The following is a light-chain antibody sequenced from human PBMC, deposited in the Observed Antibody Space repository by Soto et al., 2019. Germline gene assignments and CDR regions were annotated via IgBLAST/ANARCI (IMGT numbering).Light chain of an antibody. V-gene: IGLV2-14*01. CDR3: SSNTSTNPYV. Sequence: QSALTQPASVSGSPGQSITISCIGTRTDIGGYNFVSWFQQHPGKASKLIIFEVTNRPSGVSNRFSGSKSGNTASLTISGLQPADEANYYCSSNTSTNPYVFGSGTKVTVL. CDR2: EVT. J-gene: IGLJ1*01. CDR1: RTDIGGYNF.